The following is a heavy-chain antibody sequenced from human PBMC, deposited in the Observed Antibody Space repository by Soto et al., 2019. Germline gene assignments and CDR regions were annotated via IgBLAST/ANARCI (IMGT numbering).Heavy chain of an antibody. D-gene: IGHD3-16*02. Sequence: PGGSLRLSCAASGFTFTDYWMSWVRQTPGKGLEWVANIKQDGSEKNYVDSVKGRFTISRDNAENSLYLQMNSLRVEDTAVYYCARVFYTWGSHRFDYRGQGARVTVSS. J-gene: IGHJ4*02. CDR2: IKQDGSEK. V-gene: IGHV3-7*01. CDR3: ARVFYTWGSHRFDY. CDR1: GFTFTDYW.